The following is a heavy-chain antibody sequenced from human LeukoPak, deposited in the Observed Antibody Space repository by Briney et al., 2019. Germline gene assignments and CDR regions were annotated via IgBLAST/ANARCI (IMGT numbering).Heavy chain of an antibody. CDR3: ARGDINYDILTGYQEGVGFDY. CDR1: GGSISSSNW. D-gene: IGHD3-9*01. Sequence: PSGTLSLTCAVSGGSISSSNWWSWVRQPPGKGLEWIGEIHHSGSTNYNPSLKSRVTISVDKSKNQFSLKLSSVTAADTAVYYCARGDINYDILTGYQEGVGFDYWGQGTLVTVSS. CDR2: IHHSGST. V-gene: IGHV4-4*02. J-gene: IGHJ4*02.